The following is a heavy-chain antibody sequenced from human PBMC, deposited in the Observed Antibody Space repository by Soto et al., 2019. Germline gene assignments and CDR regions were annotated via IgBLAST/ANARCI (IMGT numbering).Heavy chain of an antibody. CDR2: ISSSGSSI. V-gene: IGHV3-11*01. D-gene: IGHD3-3*02. Sequence: PGGSLRLSCAASGFTFNDCYMSWIRQAPGKGLEWVSYISSSGSSIHYADSVKGRFTISRDNAKNSLYLEMNSLRAEDTAVYFCARGGKAQPFYWGQGTLVTVSS. CDR1: GFTFNDCY. J-gene: IGHJ4*02. CDR3: ARGGKAQPFY.